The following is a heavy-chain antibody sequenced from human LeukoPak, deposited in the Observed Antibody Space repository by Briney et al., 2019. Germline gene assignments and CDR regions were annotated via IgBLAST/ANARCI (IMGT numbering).Heavy chain of an antibody. CDR3: ARHVKDGSGRKVDY. V-gene: IGHV5-51*01. D-gene: IGHD1-26*01. CDR2: LSPGNSDA. J-gene: IGHJ4*02. Sequence: ESLKIPFNGPGYNFTSYLIAWVRHVPGKGLEWVGILSPGNSDARHSPSFQGQITVSPEKSISTDDLQWSSLKASDTAMHYCARHVKDGSGRKVDYWGQGTVVTVSS. CDR1: GYNFTSYL.